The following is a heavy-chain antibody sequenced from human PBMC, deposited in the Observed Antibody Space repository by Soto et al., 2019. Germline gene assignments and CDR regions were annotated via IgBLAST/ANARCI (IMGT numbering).Heavy chain of an antibody. CDR1: GYTFTSYA. CDR3: ARDRSRIAAGRFDP. CDR2: INAGNGNT. J-gene: IGHJ5*02. Sequence: EASVKVSCKASGYTFTSYAMHWVRQAPGQRLEWMGWINAGNGNTKYSQKFQGRVTITRDTSASTAYMELSSLRSEDTAVYYCARDRSRIAAGRFDPWGQGTLVTVSS. D-gene: IGHD6-13*01. V-gene: IGHV1-3*01.